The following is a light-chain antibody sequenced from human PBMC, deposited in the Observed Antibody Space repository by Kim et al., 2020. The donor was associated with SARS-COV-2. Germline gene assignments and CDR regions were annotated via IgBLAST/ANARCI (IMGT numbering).Light chain of an antibody. Sequence: GQSTTLSCTGTSSDVGGYNFVSWYQQHPGKAPKLMIYEVSKRPSGVPDRFSGSKSGNTASLTVSGLQAEDEADYYCFSFAGSTYVFGTGTKVTVL. V-gene: IGLV2-8*01. CDR3: FSFAGSTYV. CDR2: EVS. J-gene: IGLJ1*01. CDR1: SSDVGGYNF.